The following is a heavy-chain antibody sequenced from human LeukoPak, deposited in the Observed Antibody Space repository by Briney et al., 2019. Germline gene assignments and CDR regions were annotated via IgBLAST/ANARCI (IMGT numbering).Heavy chain of an antibody. CDR2: INPSGGST. D-gene: IGHD3-22*01. Sequence: GASVKVSCKASGCTFTSYYMHWVRQAPGQGLEWMGIINPSGGSTSYAQKFQGRVTMTRDTSTSTVYMELSSLRSEDTAVYYCASEGRDYYDSSGYHPLFDYWGQGTLVTVSS. CDR3: ASEGRDYYDSSGYHPLFDY. CDR1: GCTFTSYY. V-gene: IGHV1-46*01. J-gene: IGHJ4*02.